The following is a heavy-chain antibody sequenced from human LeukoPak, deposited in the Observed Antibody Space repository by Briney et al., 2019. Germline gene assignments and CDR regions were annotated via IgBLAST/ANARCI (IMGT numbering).Heavy chain of an antibody. CDR1: GFTFSSYG. D-gene: IGHD3-22*01. V-gene: IGHV3-33*01. CDR3: ARPSEYYYDSSGYHD. CDR2: IWHDGSNK. Sequence: GGSLRLSCAASGFTFSSYGMHWVRQAPGKGLEWVAVIWHDGSNKYYADSVKGRFTISRDNSKNTLYLQMNSLRAEDTAVYYCARPSEYYYDSSGYHDWGQGTLVTVSS. J-gene: IGHJ4*02.